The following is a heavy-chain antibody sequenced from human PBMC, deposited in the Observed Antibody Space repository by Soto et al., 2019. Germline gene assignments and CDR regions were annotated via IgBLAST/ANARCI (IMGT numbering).Heavy chain of an antibody. J-gene: IGHJ5*02. CDR3: AGDDYYDSSRNWFDP. D-gene: IGHD3-22*01. V-gene: IGHV4-30-4*01. CDR1: GGSISSGDYY. CDR2: IYYRGST. Sequence: QVQLQESGPGLVKPSQTLSLTCTVSGGSISSGDYYWSWIRQPPGKGLEWIGYIYYRGSTYYNPSLKSRVTISVDTSKNQFSLKLSSVPDADTAVYDCAGDDYYDSSRNWFDPWGQGTLVTVSS.